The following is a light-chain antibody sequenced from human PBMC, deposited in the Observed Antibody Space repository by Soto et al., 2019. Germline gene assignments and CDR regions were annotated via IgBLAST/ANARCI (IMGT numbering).Light chain of an antibody. CDR2: EES. J-gene: IGKJ4*01. CDR1: QAVPNN. CDR3: QQVKTYPRT. Sequence: DIQMTQYTSSLSASVGDRVTITCRPSQAVPNNMAWYQQKPGKPPKLLIYEESTLHSGVPSRFSGRKSGTQFTLTIDSLQPEDFATYYCQQVKTYPRTFGGGTKVDIK. V-gene: IGKV1-9*01.